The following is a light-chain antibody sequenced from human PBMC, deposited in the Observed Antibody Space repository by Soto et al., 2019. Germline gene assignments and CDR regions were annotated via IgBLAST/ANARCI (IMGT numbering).Light chain of an antibody. V-gene: IGKV3-20*01. CDR3: QQYGSF. CDR1: QSVSSSY. CDR2: GAS. J-gene: IGKJ2*01. Sequence: EIVLTQSPGTLSLSPGERATLSCRASQSVSSSYLAWYQQKPGQAPRLLIYGASSRATGIPDRFSGSGSGTDFTLTISRLEPEDFAVYYCQQYGSFFGQAPELEIK.